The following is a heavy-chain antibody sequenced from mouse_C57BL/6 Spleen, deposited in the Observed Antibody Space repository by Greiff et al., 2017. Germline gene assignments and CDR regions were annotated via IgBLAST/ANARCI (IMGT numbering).Heavy chain of an antibody. Sequence: EVQRVESGGGLVKPGGSLKLSCAASGFTFSDYGMHWVRQAPEKGLEWVAYISSGSSTIYYADTVKGRFTISRDNAKNTLFLQMTSLRSEDTAMYYCARGSIYYGNFPWFAYWGQGTLVTVSA. D-gene: IGHD2-1*01. J-gene: IGHJ3*01. CDR2: ISSGSSTI. V-gene: IGHV5-17*01. CDR3: ARGSIYYGNFPWFAY. CDR1: GFTFSDYG.